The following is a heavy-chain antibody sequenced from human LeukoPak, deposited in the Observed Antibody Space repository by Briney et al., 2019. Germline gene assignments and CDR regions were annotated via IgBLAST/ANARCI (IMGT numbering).Heavy chain of an antibody. CDR3: ARAQTYYGSGSYLY. Sequence: GGSLRLSCAASGFTFSRYSMNWVRQAPGKGLEWVSYITSSRSTTYYADSLKGRFTISRDNAKNSLYPQMNSLRDEDTAVYYCARAQTYYGSGSYLYWGQGTLVTVSS. D-gene: IGHD3-10*01. CDR2: ITSSRSTT. J-gene: IGHJ4*02. CDR1: GFTFSRYS. V-gene: IGHV3-48*02.